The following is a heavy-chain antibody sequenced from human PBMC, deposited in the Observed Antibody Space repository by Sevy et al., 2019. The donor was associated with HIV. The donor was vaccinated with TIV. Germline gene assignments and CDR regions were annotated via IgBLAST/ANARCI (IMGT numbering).Heavy chain of an antibody. V-gene: IGHV1-18*01. D-gene: IGHD2-2*02. Sequence: ASVKVSCKASGYTFTSYGISWVRQAPGQGLEWMGWISAYNGNTNYAQKLQGRVTMTTDTSTSTAYMELRSLRSDDTAVYYCARERGYCSSTSYYRDYYYYGMDVWGQGTTVTVSS. J-gene: IGHJ6*02. CDR3: ARERGYCSSTSYYRDYYYYGMDV. CDR1: GYTFTSYG. CDR2: ISAYNGNT.